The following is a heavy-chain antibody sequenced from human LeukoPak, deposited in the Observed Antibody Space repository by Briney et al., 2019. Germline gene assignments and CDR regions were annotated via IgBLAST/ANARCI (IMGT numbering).Heavy chain of an antibody. J-gene: IGHJ4*02. CDR1: GFTFIDYD. CDR2: IGIRGDT. Sequence: PGGSLRLSCAASGFTFIDYDMHWVRQVIGKGLEWVSAIGIRGDTHYSGSVKGRFTISRENAESSLYLQMHSLSAEATAVYYCARGGIQVSGIDEFDYWGQGTLVPVSS. CDR3: ARGGIQVSGIDEFDY. D-gene: IGHD6-19*01. V-gene: IGHV3-13*01.